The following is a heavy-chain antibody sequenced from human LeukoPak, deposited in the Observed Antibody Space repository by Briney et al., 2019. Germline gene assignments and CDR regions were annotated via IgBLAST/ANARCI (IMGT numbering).Heavy chain of an antibody. Sequence: GGSLRLSCAPSGFTFSCSWMHCVRQSPGKGLVWVSRLNDDGSSTTYADSVKGRFTISRDNAKNTLYLQMNSLRAEDTAVYYCARALGRPLEFWGQGTLVTVSS. CDR1: GFTFSCSW. CDR2: LNDDGSST. V-gene: IGHV3-74*01. CDR3: ARALGRPLEF. D-gene: IGHD1-26*01. J-gene: IGHJ4*02.